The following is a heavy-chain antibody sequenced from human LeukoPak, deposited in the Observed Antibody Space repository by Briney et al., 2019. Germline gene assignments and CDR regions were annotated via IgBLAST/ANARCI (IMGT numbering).Heavy chain of an antibody. CDR2: ISGSGGST. Sequence: GGSLRLSCAASGSTFSSYAMSWVRQAPGKGLEWVSAISGSGGSTYYVDSVKGRFTISRDNSKNTLYLQMNSLRAEDTAVYYCSAAGATWADFDYWGQETLVTVSS. CDR1: GSTFSSYA. V-gene: IGHV3-23*01. CDR3: SAAGATWADFDY. D-gene: IGHD1-26*01. J-gene: IGHJ4*02.